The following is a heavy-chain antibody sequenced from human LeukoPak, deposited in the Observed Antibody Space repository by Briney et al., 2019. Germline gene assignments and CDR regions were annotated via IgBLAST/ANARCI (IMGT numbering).Heavy chain of an antibody. V-gene: IGHV4-59*08. CDR3: ARVMGGFGELSAWFDP. Sequence: SETLSLTCTVSGGSISSYYWSWIRQPPGKGMEWIGYIYYSGSTNYNPSLKSRVTISVDTSKNQFSLKLSSVTAADTAVYYCARVMGGFGELSAWFDPWGQGTLVTVSS. D-gene: IGHD3-10*01. CDR2: IYYSGST. J-gene: IGHJ5*02. CDR1: GGSISSYY.